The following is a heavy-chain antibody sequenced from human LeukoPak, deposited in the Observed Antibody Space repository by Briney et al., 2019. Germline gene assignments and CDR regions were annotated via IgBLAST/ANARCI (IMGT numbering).Heavy chain of an antibody. CDR2: ISTYSGDT. J-gene: IGHJ4*02. V-gene: IGHV1-18*01. CDR3: ARSVGSGSYGSTFDY. CDR1: GYRLSSHA. Sequence: ASVKVSCKASGYRLSSHAISWVRQAPGQGLEWMGWISTYSGDTNYAQKLQGRVAMATDTSTSTAYMELRSLRSDDAAVYYCARSVGSGSYGSTFDYWGQGTLVTVSS. D-gene: IGHD3-10*01.